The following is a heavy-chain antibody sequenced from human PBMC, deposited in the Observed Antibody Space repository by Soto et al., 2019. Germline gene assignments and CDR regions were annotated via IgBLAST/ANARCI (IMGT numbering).Heavy chain of an antibody. D-gene: IGHD3-16*01. CDR3: ARLRYGTGVMGYYYYMDV. CDR1: GGSFSGYY. CDR2: INHSGST. V-gene: IGHV4-34*01. J-gene: IGHJ6*03. Sequence: SETLSLTCAVYGGSFSGYYWSWIRQPPGKGLEWIGEINHSGSTNYNPSLKSRVTISVDTSKNQFSLKLSSVTAADTAVYYCARLRYGTGVMGYYYYMDVWGKGTTVTVSS.